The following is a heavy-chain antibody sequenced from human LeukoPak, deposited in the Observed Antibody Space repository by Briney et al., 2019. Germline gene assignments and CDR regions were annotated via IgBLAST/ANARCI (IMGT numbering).Heavy chain of an antibody. Sequence: GGSLRLSCAASGFSFRNYAMSWVRQTPGKGLEWVSAITGSGGSTYYADSAKGRFIISRDNAKNSLYLQMNSLRAEDTAVYYCARDRGTGTFYYYYGMDVWGQGTTATVSS. D-gene: IGHD1-7*01. CDR1: GFSFRNYA. CDR2: ITGSGGST. J-gene: IGHJ6*02. V-gene: IGHV3-23*01. CDR3: ARDRGTGTFYYYYGMDV.